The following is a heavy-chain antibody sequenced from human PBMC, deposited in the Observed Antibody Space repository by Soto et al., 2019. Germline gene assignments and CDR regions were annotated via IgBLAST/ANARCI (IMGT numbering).Heavy chain of an antibody. CDR1: GGTFSSYA. Sequence: ASVKVSCKASGGTFSSYAISWVRQAPGQGLEWMGGIIPIFGTANYAQKFQGRVTITADESTSTAYMELSSLRSEDTAVYYCARDPITMVRGVISPFDPWGQGTLVTVSS. CDR3: ARDPITMVRGVISPFDP. V-gene: IGHV1-69*13. J-gene: IGHJ5*02. CDR2: IIPIFGTA. D-gene: IGHD3-10*01.